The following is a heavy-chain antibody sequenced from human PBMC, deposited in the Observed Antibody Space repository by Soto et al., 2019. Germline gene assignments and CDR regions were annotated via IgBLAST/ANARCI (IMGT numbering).Heavy chain of an antibody. CDR2: INHSGST. CDR3: AGEYYYDSSGYGAEDDAFDI. D-gene: IGHD3-22*01. Sequence: SETLSLSCAVYGGSFSGYYWSWILQPPGKGLEWIGEINHSGSTNYNPSLKSRVTISVDTSKNQFSLKLSSVTAADTAVYYCAGEYYYDSSGYGAEDDAFDIWGQGTMVT. V-gene: IGHV4-34*01. J-gene: IGHJ3*02. CDR1: GGSFSGYY.